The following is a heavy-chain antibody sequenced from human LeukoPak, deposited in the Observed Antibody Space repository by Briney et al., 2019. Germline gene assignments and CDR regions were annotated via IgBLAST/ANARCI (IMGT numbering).Heavy chain of an antibody. CDR3: ARGVGLTQGGAFDF. Sequence: SETLSLTCTVSGYSINSGFYWGWIRQPPGKGLEWIGSIYHSGSTHYKSSLKSRVTISVVTSKNQLSLKLTSVTAADTAVYYCARGVGLTQGGAFDFWGQGTLVTVSS. D-gene: IGHD3-16*01. V-gene: IGHV4-38-2*02. CDR2: IYHSGST. CDR1: GYSINSGFY. J-gene: IGHJ4*02.